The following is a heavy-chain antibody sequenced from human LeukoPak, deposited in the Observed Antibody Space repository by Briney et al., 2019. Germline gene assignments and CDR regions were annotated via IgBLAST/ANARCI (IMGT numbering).Heavy chain of an antibody. CDR1: GFTFSSYA. Sequence: GRSLRLSCAASGFTFSSYAMHWVRQAPGKGLEWVAVISYDGSNKYYADSVKGRFTISRDNSKNTLYLQMNSLRAEDTAVYYCARHYYGSGSDDAFDIWGQGTMVTVSS. J-gene: IGHJ3*02. CDR3: ARHYYGSGSDDAFDI. V-gene: IGHV3-30*04. CDR2: ISYDGSNK. D-gene: IGHD3-10*01.